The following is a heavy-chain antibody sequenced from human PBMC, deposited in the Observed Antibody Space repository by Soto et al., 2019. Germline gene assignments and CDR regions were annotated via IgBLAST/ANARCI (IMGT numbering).Heavy chain of an antibody. CDR3: ARVGYCSGGSCYSEPDDY. D-gene: IGHD2-15*01. Sequence: GGSLRLSCAASGFTFSSYAMHWVRQAPGKGLEYVSAISSNGGSTYYANSVKGRFTISRDNSKNTLYLQMGSLRAEDMAVYYCARVGYCSGGSCYSEPDDYWGQGTLVTVSS. CDR2: ISSNGGST. J-gene: IGHJ4*02. V-gene: IGHV3-64*01. CDR1: GFTFSSYA.